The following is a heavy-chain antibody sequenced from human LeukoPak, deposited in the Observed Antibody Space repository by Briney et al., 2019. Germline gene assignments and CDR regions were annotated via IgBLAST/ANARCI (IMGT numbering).Heavy chain of an antibody. CDR3: ARLDGWYSSSWFVDY. V-gene: IGHV4-39*01. CDR1: GGSISSSSYY. CDR2: FYYSGST. D-gene: IGHD6-13*01. Sequence: SETLSLTCTVSGGSISSSSYYWGWIRQPPGKGLEWIGSFYYSGSTYYNPSLKSRVTISVDTSKNQFSLKLSSVTAADTAVYYCARLDGWYSSSWFVDYWGQGTLVTVSS. J-gene: IGHJ4*02.